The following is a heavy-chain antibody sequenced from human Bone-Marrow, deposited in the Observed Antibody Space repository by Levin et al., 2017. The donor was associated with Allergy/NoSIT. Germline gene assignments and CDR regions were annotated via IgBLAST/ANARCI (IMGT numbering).Heavy chain of an antibody. J-gene: IGHJ6*02. V-gene: IGHV3-74*01. D-gene: IGHD2-2*02. CDR3: ARDRGYCSSTSCYKRGDYYYYGMDV. CDR1: GFTFSSYW. Sequence: GESLKISCAASGFTFSSYWMHWVRQAPGKGLVWVSRINSDGSSTSYADSVKGRFTISRDNAKNTLYLQMNSLRAEDTAVYYCARDRGYCSSTSCYKRGDYYYYGMDVWGQGTTVTVSS. CDR2: INSDGSST.